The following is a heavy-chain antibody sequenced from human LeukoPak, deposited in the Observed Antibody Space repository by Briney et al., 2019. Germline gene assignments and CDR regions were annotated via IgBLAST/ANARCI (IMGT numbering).Heavy chain of an antibody. V-gene: IGHV1-69*01. CDR2: IIPIFGTA. Sequence: GSSVKVSCKASGGTFSSYAISWVRQAPGQGLEWMGGIIPIFGTANYAQKFQGRVTITADESTSTAYMELSSLRSDDTAVYYCASTAPHTVTTLDYWGQGTLVTVSS. J-gene: IGHJ4*02. CDR1: GGTFSSYA. D-gene: IGHD4-11*01. CDR3: ASTAPHTVTTLDY.